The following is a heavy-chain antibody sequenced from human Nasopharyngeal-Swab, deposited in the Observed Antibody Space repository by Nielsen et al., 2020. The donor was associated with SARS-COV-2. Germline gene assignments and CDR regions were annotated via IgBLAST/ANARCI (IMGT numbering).Heavy chain of an antibody. CDR2: ISSTSSYI. J-gene: IGHJ4*02. V-gene: IGHV3-21*01. CDR3: ARDLSGYWVSFDY. Sequence: VCQAPGKGLEWISSISSTSSYIYYADSVKGGFTISRDNAKNLLYLQMNSLRAEDTAVYYCARDLSGYWVSFDYWGQGTLVTVSS. D-gene: IGHD5-12*01.